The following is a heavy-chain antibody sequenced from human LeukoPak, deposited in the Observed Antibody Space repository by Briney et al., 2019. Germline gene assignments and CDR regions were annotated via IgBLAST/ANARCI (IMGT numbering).Heavy chain of an antibody. V-gene: IGHV4-34*01. J-gene: IGHJ3*02. CDR2: INHSGST. CDR3: ARQLTNVDTAMFDAFDI. D-gene: IGHD5-18*01. Sequence: SETLSITCAVYGGSFSGYYWSWIRQPPGKGLEWIGEINHSGSTNYNPSLKSRVTISVDTSKNQFSLKLSSVTAADTAVYYCARQLTNVDTAMFDAFDIWGQGTMVTVSS. CDR1: GGSFSGYY.